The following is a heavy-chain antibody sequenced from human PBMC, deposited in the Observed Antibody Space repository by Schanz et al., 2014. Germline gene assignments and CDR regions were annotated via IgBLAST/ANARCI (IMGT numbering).Heavy chain of an antibody. Sequence: QVQLVESGGGLVKPGGSLRLSCTASGFTFRDYQMTWIRQAPGKGLEWVSYITSGSAKFYADTEKGRFTISRDNAKNSLYLQMNSLRAEDTAVYYCAREKRRTEVGLDHWGQGTLVTVS. CDR1: GFTFRDYQ. J-gene: IGHJ4*02. CDR3: AREKRRTEVGLDH. V-gene: IGHV3-11*01. CDR2: ITSGSAK.